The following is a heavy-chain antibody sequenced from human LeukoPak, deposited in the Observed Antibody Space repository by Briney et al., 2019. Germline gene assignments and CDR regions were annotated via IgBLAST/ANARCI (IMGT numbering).Heavy chain of an antibody. CDR1: GYTFTSYA. CDR2: INTNTGNP. V-gene: IGHV7-4-1*02. J-gene: IGHJ5*02. CDR3: ARDDCGGDCHAGNWFDP. Sequence: GASVKVSCKASGYTFTSYAMNWVRQAPGQGLEWMGWINTNTGNPTYAQGFTGRFVFSLDTSVSTAYLQISSLKAEDTAVYYCARDDCGGDCHAGNWFDPWGQGTLVTVSS. D-gene: IGHD2-21*02.